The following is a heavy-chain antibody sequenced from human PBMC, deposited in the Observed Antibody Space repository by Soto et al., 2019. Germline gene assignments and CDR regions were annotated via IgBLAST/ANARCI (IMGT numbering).Heavy chain of an antibody. CDR3: ARGDRGAFDL. CDR1: GFTFSYDW. V-gene: IGHV3-74*01. D-gene: IGHD2-21*02. J-gene: IGHJ3*01. Sequence: EVQLVESEGGLVQPGGSLRLSCAASGFTFSYDWMHWVCQAPGQGLVWVSRIHSDGSSTTYADSVKGRFTISRDNAKNTLYLQMNSRRDEDTAVYYCARGDRGAFDLWGQGTMVTVSS. CDR2: IHSDGSST.